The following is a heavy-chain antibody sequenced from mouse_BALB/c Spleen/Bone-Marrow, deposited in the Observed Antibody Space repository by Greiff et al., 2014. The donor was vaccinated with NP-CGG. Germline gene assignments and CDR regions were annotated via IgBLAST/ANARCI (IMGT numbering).Heavy chain of an antibody. Sequence: VKLQESGAELAQPGASLKMSCKASGYTFTSYWMHWVKQRPGQGLEWIGYINPSTDYTEYNQKFKDKATLTADKSSSTAFMQLSSLTSEDSAVYYCARRAYGDSYGFAYWGQGTLVTVSA. CDR3: ARRAYGDSYGFAY. J-gene: IGHJ3*01. CDR1: GYTFTSYW. D-gene: IGHD1-1*01. CDR2: INPSTDYT. V-gene: IGHV1-7*01.